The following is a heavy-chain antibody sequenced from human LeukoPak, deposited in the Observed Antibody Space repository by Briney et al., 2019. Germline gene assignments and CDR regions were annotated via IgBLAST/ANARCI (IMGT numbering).Heavy chain of an antibody. Sequence: PSETLSLTCTVSGGSISSYYWSWIRQPPGKELEWIGYVYYSGSTNYNPSLKSRVTISVDTSKNQFSLKLSSVTAADTAVYYCASTNYSSGYYVFDYWGQGTLVTVSS. V-gene: IGHV4-59*01. CDR2: VYYSGST. J-gene: IGHJ4*02. CDR3: ASTNYSSGYYVFDY. D-gene: IGHD3-22*01. CDR1: GGSISSYY.